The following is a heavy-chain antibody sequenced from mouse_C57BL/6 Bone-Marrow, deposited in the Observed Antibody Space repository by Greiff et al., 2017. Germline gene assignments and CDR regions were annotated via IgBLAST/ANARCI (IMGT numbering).Heavy chain of an antibody. CDR1: GYTFTSYW. J-gene: IGHJ3*01. V-gene: IGHV1-7*01. CDR3: ARSRWLLLWFAY. CDR2: INPSSGYT. D-gene: IGHD2-3*01. Sequence: VKVVESGAELAKPGASVKLSCKASGYTFTSYWMHWVKQRTGQGLEWIGYINPSSGYTKYNQKFKDKATLTADKSSSTAYMQLSSLTYEDSAVYYCARSRWLLLWFAYWGQGTLVTVSA.